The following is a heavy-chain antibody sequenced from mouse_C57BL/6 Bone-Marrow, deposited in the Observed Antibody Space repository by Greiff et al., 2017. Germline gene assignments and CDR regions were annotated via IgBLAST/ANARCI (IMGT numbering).Heavy chain of an antibody. D-gene: IGHD2-1*01. CDR3: ARWDGNYVGDY. V-gene: IGHV1-55*01. J-gene: IGHJ2*01. CDR1: GYTFTSYW. CDR2: IYPGSGST. Sequence: VQLQQPGAELVKPGASVKMSCKASGYTFTSYWITWVKQRPGQGLEWIGDIYPGSGSTNYNEKFKSKATLTVDTSSSTAYMQLSSLTSEDAAVYYCARWDGNYVGDYWGQGTTLTVSS.